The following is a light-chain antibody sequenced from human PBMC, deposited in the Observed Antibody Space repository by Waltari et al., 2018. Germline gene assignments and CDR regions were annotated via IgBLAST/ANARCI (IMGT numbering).Light chain of an antibody. V-gene: IGLV2-14*03. CDR1: SSDVGGYKY. Sequence: QSVLTQPASVSGSPGQSITISCTGTSSDVGGYKYVSSYQQHPGNAPKLIIFDVSDRPSGVSNRFSGSKSGNTASLTISGLQAEDEADYYCSSYIGSSTLELFGGGTSLTVL. CDR3: SSYIGSSTLEL. CDR2: DVS. J-gene: IGLJ2*01.